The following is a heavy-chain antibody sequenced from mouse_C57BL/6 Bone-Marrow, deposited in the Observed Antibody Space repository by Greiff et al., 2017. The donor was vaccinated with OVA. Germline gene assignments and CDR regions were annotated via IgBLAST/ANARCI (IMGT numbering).Heavy chain of an antibody. CDR3: ARGEGYTWFDD. J-gene: IGHJ3*01. CDR1: GYTFTSYW. V-gene: IGHV1-72*01. D-gene: IGHD2-2*01. Sequence: QVQLQQPGAELVKPGASVKLSCKASGYTFTSYWMHWVKQRPGRGLEWIGRIDPNSGGTKYNEKFKSQATLTVDKPSSTAYMQLSILTSEDAADYDCARGEGYTWFDDWGQGTLVTVSA. CDR2: IDPNSGGT.